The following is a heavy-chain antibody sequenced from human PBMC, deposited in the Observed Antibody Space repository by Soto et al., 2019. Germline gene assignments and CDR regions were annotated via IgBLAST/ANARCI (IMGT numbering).Heavy chain of an antibody. D-gene: IGHD6-19*01. CDR1: GFTFSSYA. Sequence: GGSLRLSCAASGFTFSSYAAHWVRQAPGKGLEWVAVISYDGSNKYYADSVKGRFTISRDNSKNTLYLQMNSLRAEDTAVYYCARTSGMLAGPVDYWGQGTLVTVSS. V-gene: IGHV3-30-3*01. CDR3: ARTSGMLAGPVDY. CDR2: ISYDGSNK. J-gene: IGHJ4*02.